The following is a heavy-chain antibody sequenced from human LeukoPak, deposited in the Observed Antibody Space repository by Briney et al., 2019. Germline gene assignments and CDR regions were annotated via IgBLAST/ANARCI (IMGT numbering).Heavy chain of an antibody. V-gene: IGHV4-30-2*01. J-gene: IGHJ6*02. D-gene: IGHD6-13*01. Sequence: TSSQTLSLTCAVSGGSISSGGYSWSWIRQPPGKGLEWIGYICHSGSTYYNPSLKSRVTISVDRSKNQFSLKLSSVTAADTAVYYCARKAAAGADYYYYYGMDVWGQGTTVTVSS. CDR1: GGSISSGGYS. CDR3: ARKAAAGADYYYYYGMDV. CDR2: ICHSGST.